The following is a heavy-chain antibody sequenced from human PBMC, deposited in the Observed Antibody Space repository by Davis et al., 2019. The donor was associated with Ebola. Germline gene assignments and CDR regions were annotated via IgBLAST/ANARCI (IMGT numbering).Heavy chain of an antibody. V-gene: IGHV4-59*01. D-gene: IGHD7-27*01. CDR1: GGSISSYY. CDR2: IYYSGST. Sequence: PSETLSLTCTVSGGSISSYYWSWIRQPPGKGLEWIGYIYYSGSTNYNPSLKSRVTISVDTSKNQFSLKLSSVTAADTAVYYCARSLSSPGAFDYWGQGTLVTVSS. CDR3: ARSLSSPGAFDY. J-gene: IGHJ4*02.